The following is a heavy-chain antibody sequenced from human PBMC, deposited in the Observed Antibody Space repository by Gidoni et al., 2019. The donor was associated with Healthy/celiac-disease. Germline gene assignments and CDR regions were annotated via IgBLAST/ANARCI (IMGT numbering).Heavy chain of an antibody. Sequence: QVQLVQSGAEVKKPGSSVKVSCKASGGTFSSYAISWVRQAPGQGLEWMGGIIPICGTANYAQKFQGRVTITADESTSTAYMELSSLRSEDTAVYYCARAFRNYDSSGYYVPYYYYGMDVWGQGTTVTVSS. CDR3: ARAFRNYDSSGYYVPYYYYGMDV. J-gene: IGHJ6*02. D-gene: IGHD3-22*01. V-gene: IGHV1-69*01. CDR2: IIPICGTA. CDR1: GGTFSSYA.